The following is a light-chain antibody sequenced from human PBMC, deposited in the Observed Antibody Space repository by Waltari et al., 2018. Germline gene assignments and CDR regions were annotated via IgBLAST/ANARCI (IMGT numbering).Light chain of an antibody. J-gene: IGKJ2*01. CDR1: QSIGIY. V-gene: IGKV1-39*01. CDR2: GAS. CDR3: QQSYGTPYT. Sequence: DIQMTQSPSSLSASVGDRVTITCRASQSIGIYLNWYQQKPGKAPNLLIYGASTLQSGVPARFTGSGSGTDFTLTISSLQPEEFATFYCQQSYGTPYTFGQGTQLESK.